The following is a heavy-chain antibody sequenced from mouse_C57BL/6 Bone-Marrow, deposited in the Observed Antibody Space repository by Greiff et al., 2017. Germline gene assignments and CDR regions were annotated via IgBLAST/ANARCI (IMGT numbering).Heavy chain of an antibody. J-gene: IGHJ3*01. CDR3: ARECLHRGFAY. CDR1: GYTFTDYN. Sequence: VQLQQSGPELVKPGASVKMSCKASGYTFTDYNMHWVKQSHGKSLEWIGYINPNNGGTSYNQKFKGKATLTVNKSSSTAYMELRSLTSGDSAVYYCARECLHRGFAYWGQGTLVTVSA. V-gene: IGHV1-22*01. CDR2: INPNNGGT.